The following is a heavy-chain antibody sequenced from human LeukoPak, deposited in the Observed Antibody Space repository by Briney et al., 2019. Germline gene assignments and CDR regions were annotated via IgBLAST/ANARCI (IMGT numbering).Heavy chain of an antibody. CDR2: IFHSGIA. CDR3: AGAGFGTAYNRFYYYMDV. J-gene: IGHJ6*03. CDR1: NYPITSDYY. D-gene: IGHD3-16*01. V-gene: IGHV4-38-2*01. Sequence: SETLSLTCAVSNYPITSDYYWVWIRQPPGQGLEWIGQIFHSGIAHYNPSLKSRVTMSVDTSRSQFSVNLNSVTAADTAVYYCAGAGFGTAYNRFYYYMDVWGKGTTVTVSS.